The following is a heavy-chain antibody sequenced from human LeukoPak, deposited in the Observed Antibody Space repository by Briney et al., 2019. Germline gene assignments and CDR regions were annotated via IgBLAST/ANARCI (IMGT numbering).Heavy chain of an antibody. Sequence: PSETLSLTCTVSGGSMSTYYWGWIRQPPGKGLEWTGSIHYSGSIYYNPSLKSRVTISVDMSKNQFSLKLSSVTAADTAVYYCARSYCSSSCYAVGAFDIWGQGTVVTVSS. J-gene: IGHJ3*02. D-gene: IGHD2-2*01. V-gene: IGHV4-39*01. CDR3: ARSYCSSSCYAVGAFDI. CDR1: GGSMSTYY. CDR2: IHYSGSI.